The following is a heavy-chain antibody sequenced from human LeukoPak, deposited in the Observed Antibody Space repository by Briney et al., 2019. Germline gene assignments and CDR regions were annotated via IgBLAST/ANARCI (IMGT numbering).Heavy chain of an antibody. J-gene: IGHJ5*02. CDR1: GFTFSSYS. Sequence: RGSLRLSCAASGFTFSSYSMNWVRQAPGKGLEWVSSISSSSSYIYYADSVKGRFTISRDNAKNSLYLQMNSLRAEDTAVYYCARYSYGPNRVDPWGQGTLVTVSS. CDR2: ISSSSSYI. D-gene: IGHD5-18*01. V-gene: IGHV3-21*01. CDR3: ARYSYGPNRVDP.